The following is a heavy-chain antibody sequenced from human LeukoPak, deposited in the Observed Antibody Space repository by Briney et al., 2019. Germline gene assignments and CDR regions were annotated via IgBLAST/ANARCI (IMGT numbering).Heavy chain of an antibody. D-gene: IGHD1-26*01. Sequence: GGSLRLSCAASGFTFSSNWMHWVRQAPGKGLVWVSRSNEDGSTTNYADSVKGRFTISRDNAKNTLYLQMNSLTAEDTAVYYCVRDLGGRSGHWGQGALVTVSS. CDR2: SNEDGSTT. J-gene: IGHJ4*02. V-gene: IGHV3-74*01. CDR3: VRDLGGRSGH. CDR1: GFTFSSNW.